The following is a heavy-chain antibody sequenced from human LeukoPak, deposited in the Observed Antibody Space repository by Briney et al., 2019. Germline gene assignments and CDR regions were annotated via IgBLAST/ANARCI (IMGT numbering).Heavy chain of an antibody. D-gene: IGHD2-2*01. CDR3: ARVDCSSTSCHSFDC. Sequence: SETLSLTCAVYGGSFSGYYWSWIRQPPGKGLEWIGEINHSGSTNYNPSLKSRVTISVDTSKNQFSLKLSSVTAADTAVYYCARVDCSSTSCHSFDCWGQGTLVTVSS. J-gene: IGHJ4*02. CDR2: INHSGST. CDR1: GGSFSGYY. V-gene: IGHV4-34*01.